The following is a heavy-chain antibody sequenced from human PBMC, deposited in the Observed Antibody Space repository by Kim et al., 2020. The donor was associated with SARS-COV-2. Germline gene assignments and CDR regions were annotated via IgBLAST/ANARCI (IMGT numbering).Heavy chain of an antibody. V-gene: IGHV4-61*01. CDR1: GGSVSSGSYF. Sequence: SETLSLTCTVSGGSVSSGSYFWSWIRQPPGKGLEWIGYIYYSGNTNYNPSLKSRVTMSVDTSKNQFSLKLRSVTAADTAVYYCARAPHDFWSGYPYYFVYWGQGTLVTVSS. J-gene: IGHJ4*02. CDR3: ARAPHDFWSGYPYYFVY. CDR2: IYYSGNT. D-gene: IGHD3-3*01.